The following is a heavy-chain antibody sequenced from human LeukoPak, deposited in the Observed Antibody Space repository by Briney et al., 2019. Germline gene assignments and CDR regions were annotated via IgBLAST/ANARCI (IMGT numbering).Heavy chain of an antibody. V-gene: IGHV3-23*01. J-gene: IGHJ6*03. Sequence: GGSLRLSCAASGFTFSSYAMSWVRQAPGKGLEWVSAISGSGGSTYYAGSVKGRFTISRDNSKNTLYLQMNSLRAEDTAVYYCAKDLIVATTRYYYYMDVWGKGTTVTVSS. CDR3: AKDLIVATTRYYYYMDV. CDR2: ISGSGGST. D-gene: IGHD5-12*01. CDR1: GFTFSSYA.